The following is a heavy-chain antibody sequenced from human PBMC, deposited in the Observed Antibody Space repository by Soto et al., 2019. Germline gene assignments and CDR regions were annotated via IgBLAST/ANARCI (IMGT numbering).Heavy chain of an antibody. V-gene: IGHV4-4*02. D-gene: IGHD3-16*02. CDR3: ARGISYRWVY. CDR1: GDSLSTDYW. Sequence: PSETLSLTCTVSGDSLSTDYWWSWVRQPPGKGLEWIGEIHHSGITNYIQSVRSRVTMSVDKSNNQVSLELTSVAAADTAVYYCARGISYRWVYWGQGILVTVYS. J-gene: IGHJ4*02. CDR2: IHHSGIT.